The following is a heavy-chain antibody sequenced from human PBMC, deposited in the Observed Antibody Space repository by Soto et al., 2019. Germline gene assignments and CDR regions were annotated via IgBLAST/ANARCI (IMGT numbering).Heavy chain of an antibody. CDR3: AREEGDGYSNWFDP. J-gene: IGHJ5*02. CDR2: INTNTGNP. V-gene: IGHV7-4-1*01. CDR1: GSTFTSYA. Sequence: ASVKVSFKASGSTFTSYAMNCVRQAPGQGLEWMGWINTNTGNPTYAQGFTGRFVFSLDTSVSTAYLQICSLKAEDTAVYYCAREEGDGYSNWFDPWGQGTLVTVSS. D-gene: IGHD3-16*01.